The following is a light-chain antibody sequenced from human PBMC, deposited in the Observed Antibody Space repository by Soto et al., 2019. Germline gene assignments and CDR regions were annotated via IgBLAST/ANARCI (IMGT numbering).Light chain of an antibody. J-gene: IGLJ3*02. CDR1: SNDVGGYNY. CDR2: AVS. CDR3: TSHGGSNCFRV. Sequence: QSALTQPPSASGSPGQSVTISCTGTSNDVGGYNYVSWYQQLPGKAPKLMIYAVSQRPSGVPDRFSGSKSGYTASLTVSGLHAEDDADYFCTSHGGSNCFRVFGGGTNLTVL. V-gene: IGLV2-8*01.